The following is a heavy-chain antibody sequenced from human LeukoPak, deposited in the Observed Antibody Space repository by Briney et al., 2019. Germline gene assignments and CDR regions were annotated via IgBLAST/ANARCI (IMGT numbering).Heavy chain of an antibody. CDR3: PRVRPAVAGTPSFDY. J-gene: IGHJ4*02. CDR2: ISSYNGNI. D-gene: IGHD1-14*01. CDR1: LYTFTRYG. Sequence: ASVKVSCKPSLYTFTRYGMSWVRQAPAQALEWMGWISSYNGNIDYAQNLQGRATMTPHTSTSPAYIELRSLRSDERAVYCCPRVRPAVAGTPSFDYWGQGTLVTVSS. V-gene: IGHV1-18*01.